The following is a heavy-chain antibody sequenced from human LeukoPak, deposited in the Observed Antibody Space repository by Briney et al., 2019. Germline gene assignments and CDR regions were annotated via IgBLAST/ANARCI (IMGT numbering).Heavy chain of an antibody. D-gene: IGHD2-15*01. CDR3: ARVKVLGGTLDY. CDR1: GGSISSYY. V-gene: IGHV4-59*01. CDR2: IYYSGST. Sequence: SETLSLTCTVSGGSISSYYWSWIRQPPGKGLEWIGYIYYSGSTNYNPSLKSRVTISVDTSKNQFSLKLSSVTAADTAVYYCARVKVLGGTLDYWGQGTLVTVSS. J-gene: IGHJ4*02.